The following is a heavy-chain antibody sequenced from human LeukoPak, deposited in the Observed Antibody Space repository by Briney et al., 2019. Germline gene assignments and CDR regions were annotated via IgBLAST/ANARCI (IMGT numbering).Heavy chain of an antibody. V-gene: IGHV4-59*01. CDR3: AGSRPGYRKVIYYFDY. CDR2: ISYRGST. J-gene: IGHJ4*02. Sequence: SETLFLTCTVSGDSISDNYWSWIRQSPGKGLEWIGYISYRGSTNYNPSLKSRVTISLDTSKNQFSLKLSSVTAADTALYYCAGSRPGYRKVIYYFDYWGQGTLVTVSS. CDR1: GDSISDNY. D-gene: IGHD1-1*01.